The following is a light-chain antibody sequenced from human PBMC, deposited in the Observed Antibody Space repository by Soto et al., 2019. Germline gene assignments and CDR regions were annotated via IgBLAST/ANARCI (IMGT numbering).Light chain of an antibody. J-gene: IGLJ1*01. CDR2: EVT. CDR1: SSDLGGSNY. CDR3: SSYTSSGTYV. V-gene: IGLV2-14*01. Sequence: QSALTQPASVSGSPGQSITISCTGTSSDLGGSNYVSWYQQHPGKAPKLMIFEVTNRPAGVSNRFSGSNSGNTASLTISGLQAEDEADYYCSSYTSSGTYVFGPGTKLTVL.